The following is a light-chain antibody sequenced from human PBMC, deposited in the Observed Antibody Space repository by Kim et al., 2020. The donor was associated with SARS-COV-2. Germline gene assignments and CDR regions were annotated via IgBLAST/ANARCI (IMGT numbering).Light chain of an antibody. CDR1: QSVSRRY. CDR2: GAS. J-gene: IGKJ4*01. CDR3: QQYDSSPLT. V-gene: IGKV3-20*01. Sequence: ILLTQSPGTLSLSPGERATLSCRGSQSVSRRYLACYQQKPGQAPRLLIYGASSRATGFTARFSGSGSGKGFTLTISRLEPEDFGVYYCQQYDSSPLTFGGGTKLEI.